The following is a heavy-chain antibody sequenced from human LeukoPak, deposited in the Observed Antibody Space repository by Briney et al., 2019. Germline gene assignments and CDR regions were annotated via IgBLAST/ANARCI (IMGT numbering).Heavy chain of an antibody. CDR1: GGSISSYY. Sequence: ETLSLTCTVSGGSISSYYWSWIRQPPGKGLEWIGYIYYSGSTNYNPSLKGRVTISVDTSKNQFSLKLSSVTAADTAVYYCARIGYCSSTSCPLGHYYYYGMDVWGQGTTVTVSS. CDR3: ARIGYCSSTSCPLGHYYYYGMDV. CDR2: IYYSGST. V-gene: IGHV4-59*01. D-gene: IGHD2-2*01. J-gene: IGHJ6*02.